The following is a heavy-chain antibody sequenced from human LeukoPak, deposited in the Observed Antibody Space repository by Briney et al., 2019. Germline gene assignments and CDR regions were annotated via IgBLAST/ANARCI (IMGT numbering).Heavy chain of an antibody. V-gene: IGHV3-23*01. CDR1: GFTFSSYA. D-gene: IGHD3-10*01. Sequence: GGSLRLSCAASGFTFSSYAMSWVRQAPGKGVEWVSAISGSGGSTYYADPVKSRFTISRDNSKNRLYLQRNSLRAEETAVYYCAKKGFGELVIDYWGQGTLVTVSS. J-gene: IGHJ4*02. CDR3: AKKGFGELVIDY. CDR2: ISGSGGST.